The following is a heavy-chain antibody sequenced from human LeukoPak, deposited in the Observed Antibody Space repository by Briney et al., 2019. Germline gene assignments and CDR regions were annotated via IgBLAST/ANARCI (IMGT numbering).Heavy chain of an antibody. CDR1: GYTFTSYG. V-gene: IGHV1-2*02. CDR3: ARSGYYYDSSGYPIINWFDP. CDR2: INPNSGGT. Sequence: GASVKVSCKASGYTFTSYGINWVRQAPGQGLEWMGWINPNSGGTNYAQKFQGRVTMTRDTSISTAYMELSRLRSDDTAVYYCARSGYYYDSSGYPIINWFDPWGQGTLVTVSS. D-gene: IGHD3-22*01. J-gene: IGHJ5*02.